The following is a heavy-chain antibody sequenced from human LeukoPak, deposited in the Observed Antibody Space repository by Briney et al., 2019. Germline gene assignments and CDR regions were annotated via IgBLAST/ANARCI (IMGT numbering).Heavy chain of an antibody. Sequence: PSETLSLTCTVSGGSISSGNYYWSWIRQPARKGLEWIGRIYTSGSTNYNPSLKSRVTISVDTSKNQFSLKLSSVTAADTAVYYCARQLQVCSGGSCYSGKGIDYWGQGTLVTVSS. J-gene: IGHJ4*02. V-gene: IGHV4-61*02. CDR1: GGSISSGNYY. CDR2: IYTSGST. D-gene: IGHD2-15*01. CDR3: ARQLQVCSGGSCYSGKGIDY.